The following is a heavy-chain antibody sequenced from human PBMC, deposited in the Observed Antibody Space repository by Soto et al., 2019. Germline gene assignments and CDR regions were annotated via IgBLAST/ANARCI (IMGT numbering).Heavy chain of an antibody. J-gene: IGHJ6*02. V-gene: IGHV3-23*01. Sequence: GGSLRLSCLASGFTFSDFAMTWVRHVPGRGLEWVASLDGAGGSTYYAESVRGRFSISRDNSQNTLSLQMKRLTVDDTAIYYCAAPRDEYGSGVSWFTYGMDIWGQGTTVTVSS. CDR1: GFTFSDFA. D-gene: IGHD3-10*01. CDR3: AAPRDEYGSGVSWFTYGMDI. CDR2: LDGAGGST.